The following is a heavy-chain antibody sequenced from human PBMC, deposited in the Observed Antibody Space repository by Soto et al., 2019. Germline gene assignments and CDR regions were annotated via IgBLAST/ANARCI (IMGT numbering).Heavy chain of an antibody. D-gene: IGHD3-16*01. CDR1: GYSFSSYW. Sequence: RKISCKGSGYSFSSYWIGWVRQMPGKGLEWMGIIYPGDSDTTYSPSFQGQVIMSVDKSISTAYLQWTSLKASDTAMYYCARSPTFGVLDFWGQGTLVTVSS. J-gene: IGHJ4*02. CDR2: IYPGDSDT. V-gene: IGHV5-51*01. CDR3: ARSPTFGVLDF.